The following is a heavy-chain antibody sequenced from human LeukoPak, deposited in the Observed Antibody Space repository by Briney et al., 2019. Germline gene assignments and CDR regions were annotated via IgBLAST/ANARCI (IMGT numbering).Heavy chain of an antibody. D-gene: IGHD5-18*01. CDR2: IIPIFGTA. CDR3: ARGTGEGYTYGRYYFDY. CDR1: GGTFSSYA. J-gene: IGHJ4*02. V-gene: IGHV1-69*06. Sequence: GASVKVSCKASGGTFSSYAISWVRQAPGQGLEWMGGIIPIFGTANYAQKFQGRVTITADKSTSTAYMELSRLRSDDTAVYYCARGTGEGYTYGRYYFDYWGQGTLVTVSS.